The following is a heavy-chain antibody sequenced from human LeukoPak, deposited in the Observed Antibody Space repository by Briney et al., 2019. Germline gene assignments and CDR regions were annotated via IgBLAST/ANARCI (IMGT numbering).Heavy chain of an antibody. J-gene: IGHJ4*02. CDR3: PNGAFSSPLDY. Sequence: GGSLRLSCAAAGFTFNNYTMSWVRQAPGKGLEWVAVISYDGSNKYYADSVKGRFTISRDNSKNTLYLQMNSLRAEDTAVYYCPNGAFSSPLDYWGQGTLVTVSS. CDR1: GFTFNNYT. CDR2: ISYDGSNK. V-gene: IGHV3-30*18. D-gene: IGHD2-2*01.